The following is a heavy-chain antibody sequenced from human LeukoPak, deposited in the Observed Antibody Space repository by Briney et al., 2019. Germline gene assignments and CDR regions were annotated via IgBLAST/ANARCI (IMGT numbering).Heavy chain of an antibody. V-gene: IGHV3-21*01. CDR3: AKGPSSYYFDY. J-gene: IGHJ4*02. CDR1: GFTFSSYN. CDR2: ISSSSDYI. D-gene: IGHD2-15*01. Sequence: AGGSLRLSCAASGFTFSSYNMNWVRQAPGKGLEWVSSISSSSDYIYYADSVKGRFTISRDNSKNTLYLQMNSLRAEDTAVYYCAKGPSSYYFDYWGQGTLVTVSS.